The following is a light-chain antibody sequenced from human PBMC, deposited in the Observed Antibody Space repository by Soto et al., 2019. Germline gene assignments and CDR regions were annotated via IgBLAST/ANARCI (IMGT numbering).Light chain of an antibody. V-gene: IGKV3-15*01. CDR3: QQYYNWPRT. Sequence: EIVMTQSPATLSVSPGETATLSCRASQSVSNNVAWYQQKPGQAPRLLILGASTRATGIPARFSGSGSGTEFTLTINSLQAEDCAVYYCQQYYNWPRTFGQGTRLEI. CDR1: QSVSNN. J-gene: IGKJ5*01. CDR2: GAS.